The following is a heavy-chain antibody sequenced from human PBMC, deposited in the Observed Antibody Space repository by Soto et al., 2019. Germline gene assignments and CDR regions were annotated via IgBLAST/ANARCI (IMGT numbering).Heavy chain of an antibody. J-gene: IGHJ5*02. D-gene: IGHD3-10*01. CDR2: IPSSTSYI. CDR3: ARDFGGILRFGES. Sequence: DVQLVESGGGLVKPGGSLRLSCAASGFTFSTYNMNWVRQAPGKGLEWVSSIPSSTSYIFYADSVKGRFTISRDNAKNSLYLQMNSLRAEDTAVYYCARDFGGILRFGESWGQGTPVTVSS. CDR1: GFTFSTYN. V-gene: IGHV3-21*01.